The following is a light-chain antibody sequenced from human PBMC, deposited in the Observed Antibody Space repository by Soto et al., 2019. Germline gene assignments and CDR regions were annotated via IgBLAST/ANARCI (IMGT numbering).Light chain of an antibody. J-gene: IGKJ4*01. CDR2: HAS. Sequence: EIVLTQSPDTLSLSPGERATLSCGASQSVSRSYLAWYQQKPGLAPRLLIYHASTRATGIPDRFSGSGSGTDFTLTISRLEPEDFAVYYCQQYANAPLTFGGGTKVEI. V-gene: IGKV3D-20*01. CDR3: QQYANAPLT. CDR1: QSVSRSY.